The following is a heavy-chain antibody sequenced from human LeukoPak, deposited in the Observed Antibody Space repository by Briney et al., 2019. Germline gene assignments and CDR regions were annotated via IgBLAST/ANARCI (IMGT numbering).Heavy chain of an antibody. CDR2: IYYSGST. V-gene: IGHV4-59*01. J-gene: IGHJ3*02. Sequence: PSETLSLTCIVSGGSITNYYWSWIRQPPGKGLEWIGYIYYSGSTNYNPSLKSRVTISVDTSNNQFSLRLNSATAADTAVYYCARDPFGSNAFDIWGQGTVVAVSS. CDR3: ARDPFGSNAFDI. CDR1: GGSITNYY. D-gene: IGHD3-10*01.